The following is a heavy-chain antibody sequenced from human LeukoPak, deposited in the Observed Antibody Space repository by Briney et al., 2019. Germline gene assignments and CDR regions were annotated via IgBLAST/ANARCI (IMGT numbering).Heavy chain of an antibody. D-gene: IGHD3-10*01. V-gene: IGHV3-74*01. CDR2: IYSDGSST. Sequence: GGSLRLSCAASGFTFSSYWMHWVRQAPGKGLVWVSRIYSDGSSTNYADSVKGRYTISRDNSKNTLYLQMNSLRAEDTAVYYCARALDGSGSRSFDYWGQGTLVTVSS. CDR3: ARALDGSGSRSFDY. J-gene: IGHJ4*02. CDR1: GFTFSSYW.